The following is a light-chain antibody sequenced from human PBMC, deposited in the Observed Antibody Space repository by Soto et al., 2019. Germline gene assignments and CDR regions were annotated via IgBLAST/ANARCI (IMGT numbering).Light chain of an antibody. CDR2: EVS. V-gene: IGLV2-14*01. Sequence: QSALTQPASVSGSPGQSITISCTGTSSDVGGYNYVSWYQQHPGKAPKLMIYEVSDRPSGVSSRFSGSKSGNTASLTISGLQADDEADYYCSSYTSTSTLEVFGGGTKVTVL. CDR3: SSYTSTSTLEV. J-gene: IGLJ3*02. CDR1: SSDVGGYNY.